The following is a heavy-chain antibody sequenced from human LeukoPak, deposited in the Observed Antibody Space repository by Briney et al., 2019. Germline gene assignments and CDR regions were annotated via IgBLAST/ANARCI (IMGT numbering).Heavy chain of an antibody. CDR3: ATPAYYYDSSGYAFDI. J-gene: IGHJ3*02. V-gene: IGHV4-59*01. D-gene: IGHD3-22*01. CDR1: GGSISSYY. Sequence: SETLSLTCTVSGGSISSYYWSWIRQPPGKGLEWIGYIYYSGSTNYNPSLKSRVTISVDTSKNQFSLKLSSVTAADTAVYYCATPAYYYDSSGYAFDIWGQGTMVTVSS. CDR2: IYYSGST.